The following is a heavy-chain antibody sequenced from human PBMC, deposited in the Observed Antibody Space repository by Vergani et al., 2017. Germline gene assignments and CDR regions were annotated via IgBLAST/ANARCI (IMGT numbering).Heavy chain of an antibody. CDR1: GFTFSSYA. Sequence: EVQLLESGGGLVQPGGSLRLSCAASGFTFSSYAMSWVRQAPGKGLEWVSAIIGSGGSTYYADSVKGRFTITRDKAKNTLSRQMNSLRAEDTAVYYCANDFLADCVGDCGLPFNWFDPWGQGTLVTVSS. J-gene: IGHJ5*02. CDR2: IIGSGGST. CDR3: ANDFLADCVGDCGLPFNWFDP. V-gene: IGHV3-23*01. D-gene: IGHD2-21*02.